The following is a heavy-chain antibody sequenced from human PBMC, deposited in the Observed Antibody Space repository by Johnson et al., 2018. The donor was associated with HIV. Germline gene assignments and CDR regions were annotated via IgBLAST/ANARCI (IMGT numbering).Heavy chain of an antibody. CDR3: ARGMTTVTNHDAFDI. J-gene: IGHJ3*02. Sequence: QVQLVESGGGVVQPGRSLRLSCAASGFTFSDYGLHWVRQAPGQGLEWVAVIWYDGSNKYYAHSVTGRLPISRDNSKNTLYLQMNSLRAEDTAVYYRARGMTTVTNHDAFDIWGQGTMVTVSS. CDR1: GFTFSDYG. CDR2: IWYDGSNK. D-gene: IGHD4-17*01. V-gene: IGHV3-30*19.